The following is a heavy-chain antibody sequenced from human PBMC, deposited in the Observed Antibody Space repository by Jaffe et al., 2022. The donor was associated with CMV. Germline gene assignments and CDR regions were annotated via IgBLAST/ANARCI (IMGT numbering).Heavy chain of an antibody. V-gene: IGHV4-34*01. D-gene: IGHD2-15*01. CDR2: INHSGST. Sequence: QVQLQQWGAGLLKPSETLSLTCAVYGGSFSGYYWSWIRQPPGKGLEWIGEINHSGSTNYNPSLKSRVTISVDTSKNQFSLKLSSVTAADTAVYYCARVVDLPYYYYYYMDVWGKGTTVTVSS. CDR1: GGSFSGYY. J-gene: IGHJ6*03. CDR3: ARVVDLPYYYYYYMDV.